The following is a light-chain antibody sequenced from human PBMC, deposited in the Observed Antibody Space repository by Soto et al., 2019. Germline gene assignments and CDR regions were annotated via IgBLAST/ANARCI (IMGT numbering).Light chain of an antibody. J-gene: IGLJ2*01. V-gene: IGLV2-14*03. CDR3: SSHTTYTTLV. CDR1: SSDVGAYNF. Sequence: QYALTQPASVSGSPGQSITISCTGTSSDVGAYNFVSWYQQHPGRAPKLLIYDVTARSSGVSNRFSGSKFANTASLTISGLQTEDEADYYCSSHTTYTTLVFGGGTKLTVL. CDR2: DVT.